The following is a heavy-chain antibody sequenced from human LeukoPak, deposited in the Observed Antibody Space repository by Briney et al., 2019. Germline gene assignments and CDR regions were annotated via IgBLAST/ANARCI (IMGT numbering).Heavy chain of an antibody. CDR3: ARVTSGLDY. J-gene: IGHJ4*02. Sequence: GGSLRLSCAASGFTFSSYWMNWVRQAPGKGLEWVANINQDGSEKYYVDSVKGRFTLSRDNAKNSLYLQMNSLRAEDTAVYYCARVTSGLDYWGQGTLVTVSS. CDR2: INQDGSEK. CDR1: GFTFSSYW. V-gene: IGHV3-7*01.